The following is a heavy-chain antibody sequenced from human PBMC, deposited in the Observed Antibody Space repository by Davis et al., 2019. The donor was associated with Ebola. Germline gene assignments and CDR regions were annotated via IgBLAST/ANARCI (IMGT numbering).Heavy chain of an antibody. Sequence: GESLKISCAASGFTVSSNYMSWVRQAPGKGLEWVAVIYSSGRTFYADSVKGRFTISRDNSKNTLYLQIDTLRSEDTAVYHCARGISGGTVTLGDWGQGTLVTVSS. CDR1: GFTVSSNY. CDR2: IYSSGRT. J-gene: IGHJ1*01. CDR3: ARGISGGTVTLGD. D-gene: IGHD3-16*01. V-gene: IGHV3-66*02.